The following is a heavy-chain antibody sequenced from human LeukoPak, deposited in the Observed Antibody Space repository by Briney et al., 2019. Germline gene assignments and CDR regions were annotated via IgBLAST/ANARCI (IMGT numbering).Heavy chain of an antibody. CDR3: AKAQRYNWNDGPYYFDY. J-gene: IGHJ4*02. Sequence: GGSLRLSCAASGFTFSSYAMSWVRPAPGKGLEWVSAISGSGGSTYYADSVKGRFTISRDNSKNTLYLQMNRLRAEDTAVYYCAKAQRYNWNDGPYYFDYWGQGTLVTVSS. CDR2: ISGSGGST. V-gene: IGHV3-23*01. CDR1: GFTFSSYA. D-gene: IGHD1-20*01.